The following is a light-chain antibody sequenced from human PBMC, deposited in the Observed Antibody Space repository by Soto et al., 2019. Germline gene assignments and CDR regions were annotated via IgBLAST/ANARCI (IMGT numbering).Light chain of an antibody. Sequence: DIQMTQSPSAMSASVGDRVTITCRASRGISHYLAWFQQRPGKVPKRLIYGASTLESGVPSRFSGSGSGTEFTLIISSLQPEDFATYYCLQHNTYPLSFGGGTKVAMK. J-gene: IGKJ4*01. CDR3: LQHNTYPLS. V-gene: IGKV1-17*03. CDR1: RGISHY. CDR2: GAS.